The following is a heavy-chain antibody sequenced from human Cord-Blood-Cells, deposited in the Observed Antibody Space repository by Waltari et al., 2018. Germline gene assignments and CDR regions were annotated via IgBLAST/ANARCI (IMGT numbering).Heavy chain of an antibody. Sequence: QVQLVQSGAEVKKPGASVKVSCKASGYTFTGYYMHWVRQALGQGLAWMGRINPNSGGTNYAQKFQGRVTMTRDTSISTAYMELSRLRSDDTAVYYCARALTVTTAFDIWGQGTMVTVSS. CDR3: ARALTVTTAFDI. J-gene: IGHJ3*02. CDR2: INPNSGGT. V-gene: IGHV1-2*06. CDR1: GYTFTGYY. D-gene: IGHD4-4*01.